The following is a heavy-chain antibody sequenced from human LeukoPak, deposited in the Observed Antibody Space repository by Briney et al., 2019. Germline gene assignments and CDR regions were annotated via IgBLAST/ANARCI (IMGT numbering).Heavy chain of an antibody. CDR2: IYHSGST. D-gene: IGHD2-8*01. CDR1: GGSISSGGYS. Sequence: SETLSLTCAVSGGSISSGGYSWSWIRQPPGKGLEWIGYIYHSGSTYYNPSLKSRVTISVDRSKYQFSLKLSSVTAADTAVYYCARSKRTNGVCNWFDPWGQGTLVTVSS. J-gene: IGHJ5*02. CDR3: ARSKRTNGVCNWFDP. V-gene: IGHV4-30-2*01.